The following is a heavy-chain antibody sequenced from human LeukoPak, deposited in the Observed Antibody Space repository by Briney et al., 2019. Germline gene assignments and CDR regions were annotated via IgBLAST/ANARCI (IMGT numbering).Heavy chain of an antibody. Sequence: PGGSLRLSCAASGFTFSSPTMNWVRQAPGKGLEWVSSISTSSTYIYYADSVKGRFTISRDNAKNSLYLQMNSLRAEDTAVYYCARDLNYHDSSGYYHWGQGTLVTVSS. D-gene: IGHD3-22*01. CDR1: GFTFSSPT. CDR3: ARDLNYHDSSGYYH. J-gene: IGHJ5*02. V-gene: IGHV3-21*01. CDR2: ISTSSTYI.